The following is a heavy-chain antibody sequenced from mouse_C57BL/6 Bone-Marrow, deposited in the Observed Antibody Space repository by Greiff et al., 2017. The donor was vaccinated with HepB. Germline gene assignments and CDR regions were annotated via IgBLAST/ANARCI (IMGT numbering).Heavy chain of an antibody. CDR1: GFTFSAYY. J-gene: IGHJ3*01. CDR2: ISNGGGSN. D-gene: IGHD3-2*02. CDR3: ARPLDSSGPPWFAY. Sequence: EVQVVESGGGLVQPGGSLKLSCAASGFTFSAYYMYWVRQTPEKRLEWVAYISNGGGSNYYPDPVKGRFTISRDNAKNTLYLPMSQLKSEDTAMDYCARPLDSSGPPWFAYRCQGTLVTVSA. V-gene: IGHV5-12*01.